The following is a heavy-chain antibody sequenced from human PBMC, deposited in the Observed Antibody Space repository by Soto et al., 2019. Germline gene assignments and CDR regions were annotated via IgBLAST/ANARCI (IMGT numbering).Heavy chain of an antibody. J-gene: IGHJ4*02. CDR1: GDTFSFYS. Sequence: QVQLVQSGAEVKRPGSSVKVSCKASGDTFSFYSINWVRQAPGLGLEWMGRVNPILSMSNYAQRFQGRVTMAADKSTSTAYMELGGLGSEDTAMYYCATSYGSGYRAFDYWGQGALVTVSS. V-gene: IGHV1-69*04. CDR3: ATSYGSGYRAFDY. D-gene: IGHD3-10*01. CDR2: VNPILSMS.